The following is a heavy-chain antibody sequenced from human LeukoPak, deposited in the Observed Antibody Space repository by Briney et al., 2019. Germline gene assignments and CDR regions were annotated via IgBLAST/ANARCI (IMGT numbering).Heavy chain of an antibody. CDR3: ARENPSGYYNRPIDY. CDR1: GGSISSGDYY. J-gene: IGHJ4*02. D-gene: IGHD3-22*01. V-gene: IGHV4-30-4*01. Sequence: SQTLSLTCTVSGGSISSGDYYWSWIRQPPGKGLEWIGYIYYSGSTYYNPSLKSRVTMSVDTSKNQFSLKLSSVTAADTAIYYCARENPSGYYNRPIDYWGQGTLVTVSS. CDR2: IYYSGST.